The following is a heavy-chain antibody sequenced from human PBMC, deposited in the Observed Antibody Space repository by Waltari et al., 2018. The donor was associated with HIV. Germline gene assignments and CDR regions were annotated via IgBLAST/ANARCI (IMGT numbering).Heavy chain of an antibody. D-gene: IGHD3-9*01. Sequence: QLLQSGGGSIQPGGSLRLSCVASGFSLSSYSVNWLRQPPGKALEVVSYMGTTPTARYYEDSVRDRFTVFTEKTKQSVYLQISNLQGGDSAVYYCARGLSYFDGKPLPWYLDLWGRGSRVTVAS. V-gene: IGHV3-48*01. CDR1: GFSLSSYS. CDR2: MGTTPTAR. CDR3: ARGLSYFDGKPLPWYLDL. J-gene: IGHJ2*01.